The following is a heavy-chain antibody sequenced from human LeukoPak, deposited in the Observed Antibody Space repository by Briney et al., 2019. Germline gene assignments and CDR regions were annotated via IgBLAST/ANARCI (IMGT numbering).Heavy chain of an antibody. V-gene: IGHV3-23*01. D-gene: IGHD3-10*01. CDR1: GFTFSDYG. CDR2: ISDGGSIT. Sequence: GGSLRLSCAASGFTFSDYGMSWVRQAPGKGLEWVSTISDGGSITYYADSVKGRFTISRDNSKNTLFLQMSSLRAVDTAVYYCAKSRGSGRSMPRGVNSDYWGQATLVTVSS. J-gene: IGHJ4*02. CDR3: AKSRGSGRSMPRGVNSDY.